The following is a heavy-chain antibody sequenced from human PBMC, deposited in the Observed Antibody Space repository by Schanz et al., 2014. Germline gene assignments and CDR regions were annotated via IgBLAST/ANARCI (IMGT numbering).Heavy chain of an antibody. CDR3: AKSPVIRSYYYYGMDV. Sequence: EVQLVESGGGLVQPGGSLRLSCAASGFTFNNYDMNWVRLVPGKGLECVSGISGSGGSTYYADSVKGRFTISRDNSKNTLYLQMNSLRAEDTAVYYCAKSPVIRSYYYYGMDVWGQGTTVTVSS. V-gene: IGHV3-23*04. D-gene: IGHD4-4*01. J-gene: IGHJ6*02. CDR2: ISGSGGST. CDR1: GFTFNNYD.